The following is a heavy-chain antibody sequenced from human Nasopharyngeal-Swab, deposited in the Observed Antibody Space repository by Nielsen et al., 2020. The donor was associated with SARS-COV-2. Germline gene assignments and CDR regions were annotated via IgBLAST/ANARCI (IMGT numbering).Heavy chain of an antibody. CDR3: ARQYYYDSSGYDDAFDI. V-gene: IGHV4-4*07. CDR1: GGSISSYY. D-gene: IGHD3-22*01. J-gene: IGHJ3*02. Sequence: SETLSLTCTVSGGSISSYYWSWIRQPAGKGLEWIGRIYTSGSTNYNPSLKSRVTISVDTSKNQFSLKLSSVTAADTAVYYCARQYYYDSSGYDDAFDIWGQGTMVTVSS. CDR2: IYTSGST.